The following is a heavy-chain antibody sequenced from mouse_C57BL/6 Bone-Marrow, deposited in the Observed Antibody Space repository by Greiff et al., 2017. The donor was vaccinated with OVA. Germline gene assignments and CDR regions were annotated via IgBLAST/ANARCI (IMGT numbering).Heavy chain of an antibody. J-gene: IGHJ2*01. CDR3: ARHRDYGGRDY. V-gene: IGHV5-6*02. D-gene: IGHD1-1*01. CDR1: GFTFSSYG. CDR2: ISSGGSYT. Sequence: EVKLVESGGDLVKPGGSLKLSCAASGFTFSSYGLSWVRQTPNKRLAWVATISSGGSYTYYPDSVKGRFTISRDNAKNTLYLQMSSLKSEDTAMYYCARHRDYGGRDYWGQGTTLTVSS.